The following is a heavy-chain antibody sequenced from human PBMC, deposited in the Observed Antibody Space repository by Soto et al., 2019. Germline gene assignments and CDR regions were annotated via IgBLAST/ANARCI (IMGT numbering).Heavy chain of an antibody. D-gene: IGHD2-15*01. Sequence: AASVKVSCKASGYTFTSYDINWVRQATGQGLEWMGWMNPNSGNTGYAQKFQGRVTMTRNTSISTAYMELSSLRSADTAVYYFARGSVQAECSSWGRGTLFTVAS. CDR3: ARGSVQAECSS. CDR2: MNPNSGNT. CDR1: GYTFTSYD. J-gene: IGHJ5*02. V-gene: IGHV1-8*01.